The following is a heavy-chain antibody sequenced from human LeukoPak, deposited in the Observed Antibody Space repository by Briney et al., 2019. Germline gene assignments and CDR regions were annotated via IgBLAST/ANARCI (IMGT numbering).Heavy chain of an antibody. CDR1: GYRFTRYN. CDR3: ARGSSDWSSDY. J-gene: IGHJ4*02. V-gene: IGHV1-46*01. CDR2: INPNGGST. Sequence: ASVKVSCKASGYRFTRYNIHWVRQAPGQGLEWMGIINPNGGSTSYAQKFQGRVTMTRDTSTSTVYMELSSLRSEDTAVYYCARGSSDWSSDYWGQGTLVTVSS. D-gene: IGHD6-19*01.